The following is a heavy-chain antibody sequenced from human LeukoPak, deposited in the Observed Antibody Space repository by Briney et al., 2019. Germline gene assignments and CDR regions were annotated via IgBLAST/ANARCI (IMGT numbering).Heavy chain of an antibody. CDR3: ARDCCLDNWFDP. D-gene: IGHD5/OR15-5a*01. V-gene: IGHV1-3*01. CDR2: INAGNVNT. CDR1: GYTLTNYA. Sequence: ASVKVSCKASGYTLTNYAIQWVRQAPGQRLEWMGWINAGNVNTKYSQKFQGRVTFTRDTFANTAYMELSSLTSEDTAVYYCARDCCLDNWFDPWGQGTLVTVSS. J-gene: IGHJ5*02.